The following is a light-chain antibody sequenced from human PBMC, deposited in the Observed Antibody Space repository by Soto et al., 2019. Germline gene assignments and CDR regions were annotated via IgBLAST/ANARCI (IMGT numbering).Light chain of an antibody. CDR1: QSVSSSF. J-gene: IGKJ3*01. Sequence: EIVLTQSPGTLSLSPGERATLSCRASQSVSSSFLAWYHQKPGQAPRLLIYGASYRATGIPDRFSGSGSGTGFTLTISRLEPEDFAVYYCQQYGTSPFTFGPGTKVDIK. CDR2: GAS. V-gene: IGKV3-20*01. CDR3: QQYGTSPFT.